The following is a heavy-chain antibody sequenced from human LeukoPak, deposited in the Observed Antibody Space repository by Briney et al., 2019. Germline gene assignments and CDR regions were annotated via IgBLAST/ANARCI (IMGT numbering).Heavy chain of an antibody. J-gene: IGHJ4*02. CDR1: GYTFTSYY. CDR2: INPSGGST. CDR3: ARIHITIPTVDRTGYDSSGYQAS. D-gene: IGHD3-22*01. Sequence: ASVKVSCKASGYTFTSYYMHWVRQAPGQGLEWMGIINPSGGSTSNAQKFQGILTMTRDTTTSTVYMELSRLRSEDTAVYYCARIHITIPTVDRTGYDSSGYQASGGQGTLVTVSS. V-gene: IGHV1-46*01.